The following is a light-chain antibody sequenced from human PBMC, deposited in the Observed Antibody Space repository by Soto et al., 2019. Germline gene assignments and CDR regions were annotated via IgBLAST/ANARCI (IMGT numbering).Light chain of an antibody. CDR3: QQRSNWP. CDR2: DAS. Sequence: EIVLTQSPATLSLSPGERATLSCRASQSVSSYLAWYQQKPGQAPRLLIYDASNRATGIPARFSGSGSGTDFTLTISSLEPEDFAVYYCQQRSNWPLGQGTRLENK. V-gene: IGKV3-11*01. J-gene: IGKJ5*01. CDR1: QSVSSY.